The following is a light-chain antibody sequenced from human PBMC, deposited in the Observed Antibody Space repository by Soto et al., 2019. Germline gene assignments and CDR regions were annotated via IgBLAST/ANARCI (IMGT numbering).Light chain of an antibody. CDR1: QNVYFY. CDR2: DAS. J-gene: IGKJ4*01. CDR3: QQRTDWRLT. Sequence: EIVLTQSPATLSSSPGERATVSCRASQNVYFYLAWYQQKPGQAPRLLIYDASNRATSIPTRFSGSGSGTDFTLTISSLEPEDFAVYYCQQRTDWRLTFGGGTKVEVK. V-gene: IGKV3-11*01.